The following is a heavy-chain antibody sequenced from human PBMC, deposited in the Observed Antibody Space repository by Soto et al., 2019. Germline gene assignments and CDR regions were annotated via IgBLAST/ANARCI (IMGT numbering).Heavy chain of an antibody. J-gene: IGHJ6*04. D-gene: IGHD1-1*01. CDR1: GGSISSADYS. CDR2: IFYSGTT. CDR3: ARDLWVEPELYYYGMDV. V-gene: IGHV4-30-4*01. Sequence: QVQLQESGPGLVRPSQAMSLTCTVSGGSISSADYSWSWSRQTPGRGLQGFGHIFYSGTTYYNPSLKSRLTITGDTSRNHFSLRLTSVTAADTAVYYCARDLWVEPELYYYGMDVWGEGTTVTVSS.